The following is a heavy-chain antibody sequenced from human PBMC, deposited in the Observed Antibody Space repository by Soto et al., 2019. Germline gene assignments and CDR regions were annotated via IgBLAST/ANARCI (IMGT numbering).Heavy chain of an antibody. CDR1: GYTFTGYY. J-gene: IGHJ3*02. CDR2: INPNSGGT. D-gene: IGHD3-22*01. CDR3: ARVGYYDSSVGFSPDPFDI. Sequence: ASVKGSCKASGYTFTGYYMHWVRQAPGQGLEWMGWINPNSGGTNYAQKFQGRVTMTRDTSISTAYMELSRLRSDDTAVYYCARVGYYDSSVGFSPDPFDIWGQGTIVTVSS. V-gene: IGHV1-2*02.